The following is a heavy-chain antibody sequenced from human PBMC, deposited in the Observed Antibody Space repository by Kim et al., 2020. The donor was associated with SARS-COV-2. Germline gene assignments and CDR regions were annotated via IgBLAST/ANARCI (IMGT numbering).Heavy chain of an antibody. CDR2: IYYSGST. J-gene: IGHJ4*02. D-gene: IGHD6-19*01. CDR3: ARGYSSGWYGAENYYFDY. CDR1: GGSISSYY. V-gene: IGHV4-59*01. Sequence: SETLSLTCTVSGGSISSYYWSWIRQPPGKGLEWIGYIYYSGSTNYNPSLKSRVTISVDTSKNQFSLKLSSVTAADTAVYYCARGYSSGWYGAENYYFDYCGQGTLVTVSS.